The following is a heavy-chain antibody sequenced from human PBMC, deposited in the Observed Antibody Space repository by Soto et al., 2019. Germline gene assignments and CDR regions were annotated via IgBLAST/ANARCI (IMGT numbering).Heavy chain of an antibody. V-gene: IGHV3-30*18. CDR1: GCPFNTYG. CDR2: ISYDASNK. J-gene: IGHJ1*01. CDR3: AKDHSSGASSFQH. Sequence: GGSLRLSCAASGCPFNTYGMHWVSPAPGKGLEWVAVISYDASNKFYADSVKGRFTISRDNSKNTLYLQMNSLRADDTAVYYCAKDHSSGASSFQHWGQGTLVTV. D-gene: IGHD6-19*01.